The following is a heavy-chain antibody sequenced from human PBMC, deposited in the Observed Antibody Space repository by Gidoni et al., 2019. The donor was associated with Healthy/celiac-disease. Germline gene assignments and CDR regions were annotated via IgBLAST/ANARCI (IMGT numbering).Heavy chain of an antibody. Sequence: QVQLQESGPGLVKPSETLSLPCTVSGGSISSYYRSWIRQPPGKGLEWIGYIYYSGSTNYNPSLKSRVTISVDTSKNQFSLKLSSVTAADTAVYYCARQREQWLVRYYYYYMDVWGKGTTVTVSS. CDR2: IYYSGST. CDR3: ARQREQWLVRYYYYYMDV. J-gene: IGHJ6*03. CDR1: GGSISSYY. D-gene: IGHD6-19*01. V-gene: IGHV4-59*01.